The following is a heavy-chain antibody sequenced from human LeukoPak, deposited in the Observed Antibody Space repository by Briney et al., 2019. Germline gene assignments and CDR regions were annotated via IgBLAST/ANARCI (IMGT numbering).Heavy chain of an antibody. CDR2: ISAYNGNT. D-gene: IGHD2-2*01. Sequence: ASVKVSCKASGYTFSSYGISWVRQAPGQGLEWMGWISAYNGNTNYAQKLRGRVTMTTDTSTNTAYMELRSLRSDDTAVYYCARDCSSTSCYLDYWGQGTLVTVS. V-gene: IGHV1-18*01. CDR3: ARDCSSTSCYLDY. J-gene: IGHJ4*02. CDR1: GYTFSSYG.